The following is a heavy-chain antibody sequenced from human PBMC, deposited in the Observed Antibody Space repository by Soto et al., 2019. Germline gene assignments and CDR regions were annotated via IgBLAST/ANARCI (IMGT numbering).Heavy chain of an antibody. CDR1: GGSITSSNYY. V-gene: IGHV4-30-4*01. J-gene: IGHJ4*02. Sequence: SETLSLTCTVSGGSITSSNYYWSWIRQSPGEGLEWIGHIYSSGTAYYNPSLMSRVSMSIDTSKNQFSLNLNSVTVADTAVYFCARELRGYSYGPGEVYWGRGTLVTVSS. CDR3: ARELRGYSYGPGEVY. CDR2: IYSSGTA. D-gene: IGHD5-18*01.